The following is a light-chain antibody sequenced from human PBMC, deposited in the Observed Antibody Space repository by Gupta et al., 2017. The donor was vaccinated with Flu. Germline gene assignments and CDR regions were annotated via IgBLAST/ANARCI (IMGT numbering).Light chain of an antibody. CDR2: DDS. V-gene: IGLV3-21*02. CDR1: NIGSKT. J-gene: IGLJ3*02. Sequence: SYVLTQPPSVSVAPGQTATITCGGNNIGSKTVHWYQQKPGRAPLVVVSDDSDRPSGIPERFSGSNSGNTATLTISRVEAGDEADYCCQVWDSSSDHRVFGGGTKLTVL. CDR3: QVWDSSSDHRV.